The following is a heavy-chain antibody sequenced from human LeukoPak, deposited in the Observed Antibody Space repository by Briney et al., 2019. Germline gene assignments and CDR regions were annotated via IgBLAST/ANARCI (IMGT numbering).Heavy chain of an antibody. CDR2: MKSNNGHT. CDR1: GYTFTSFD. D-gene: IGHD1-26*01. Sequence: GASVKVSCKASGYTFTSFDFNWVRQATGQGLEWMGWMKSNNGHTGYAQKFQGRVTMTTDTSTSTAYMELRSLRSDDTAVYYCARARSDAEWELLLDYWGQGTLVTVSS. V-gene: IGHV1-8*01. CDR3: ARARSDAEWELLLDY. J-gene: IGHJ4*02.